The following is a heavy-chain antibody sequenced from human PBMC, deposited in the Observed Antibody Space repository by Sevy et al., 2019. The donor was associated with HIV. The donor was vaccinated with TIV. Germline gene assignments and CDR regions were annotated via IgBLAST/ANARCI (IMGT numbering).Heavy chain of an antibody. J-gene: IGHJ1*01. CDR2: IWYDGSNK. Sequence: GGSLRLSCAASGFTFSSYGMHWVRQAPGKGLEWVAVIWYDGSNKYYADSVKGRFTISRDNSKNTLYLQMNSLRAEDTAVYYCARGERDTAMEYFQHWGQCTLVTVSS. D-gene: IGHD5-18*01. CDR3: ARGERDTAMEYFQH. V-gene: IGHV3-33*01. CDR1: GFTFSSYG.